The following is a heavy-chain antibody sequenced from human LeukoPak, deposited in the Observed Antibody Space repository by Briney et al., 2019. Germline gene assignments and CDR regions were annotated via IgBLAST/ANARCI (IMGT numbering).Heavy chain of an antibody. J-gene: IGHJ2*01. CDR3: ARGPWYFDL. CDR1: AFTLSDHQ. Sequence: GGSLRLPCAVSAFTLSDHQMNWIRQAPGKGLEWVSYITSGKVTSYSDSMKGRLTISRDDAKNSLYLHITSLSAGDTAVYFCARGPWYFDLWGRGTLVTVSS. CDR2: ITSGKVT. V-gene: IGHV3-69-1*01.